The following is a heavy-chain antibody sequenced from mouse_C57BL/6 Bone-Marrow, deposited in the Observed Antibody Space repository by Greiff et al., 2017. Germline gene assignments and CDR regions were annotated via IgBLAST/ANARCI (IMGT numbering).Heavy chain of an antibody. Sequence: QVQLQQSGPELVKPGASVKLSCKASGYTFTNYDINWVKQRPGQGLEWIGWIYPRDGSTKYNEKFKGKATLTVDTSSSTAYMELHSLTSEDSAVYFCARGTVVAHWYFDVWGTGTTVTVSS. V-gene: IGHV1-85*01. CDR2: IYPRDGST. J-gene: IGHJ1*03. CDR1: GYTFTNYD. CDR3: ARGTVVAHWYFDV. D-gene: IGHD1-1*01.